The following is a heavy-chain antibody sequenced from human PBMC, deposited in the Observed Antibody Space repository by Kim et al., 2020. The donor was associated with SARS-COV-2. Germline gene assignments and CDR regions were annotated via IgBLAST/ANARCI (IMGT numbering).Heavy chain of an antibody. CDR1: GFTFSSYA. CDR2: ISGSGGST. V-gene: IGHV3-23*01. J-gene: IGHJ3*02. D-gene: IGHD4-17*01. CDR3: AKGIGMTTAKRPPPEQQPNDAFDI. Sequence: GGSLRLSCAASGFTFSSYAMSWVRQAPGKGLEWVSAISGSGGSTYYADSVKGRFTISRDNSKNTLYLQMNSLRAEDTAVYYCAKGIGMTTAKRPPPEQQPNDAFDIWGQGTMVTVSS.